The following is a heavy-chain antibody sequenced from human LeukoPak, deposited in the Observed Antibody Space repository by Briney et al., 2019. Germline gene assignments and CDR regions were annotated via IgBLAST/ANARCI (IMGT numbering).Heavy chain of an antibody. V-gene: IGHV4-39*01. CDR1: GGSISSSTYY. Sequence: SETLSLTCTVSGGSISSSTYYWGWIRQPPGKGLEWIGNIYYRGSTYYNPSLKSRVTISVDTSKNQFSLKLSSVTAAVTAVYYCARSPAQWLVSEGDNNWFDPWGQGTLVTVSS. CDR2: IYYRGST. J-gene: IGHJ5*02. CDR3: ARSPAQWLVSEGDNNWFDP. D-gene: IGHD6-19*01.